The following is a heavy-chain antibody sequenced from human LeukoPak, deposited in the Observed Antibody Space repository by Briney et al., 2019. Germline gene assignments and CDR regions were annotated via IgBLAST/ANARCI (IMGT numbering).Heavy chain of an antibody. J-gene: IGHJ4*02. CDR3: AKDTGNELYYYDSSGYFDY. Sequence: GGSLRLSCAASGFTFSSYAMHWVRQAPGKGLEWVAVISYDGSNKYYADSVKGRFTISRDNSKNTLYLQMNSLRAEGTAVYYCAKDTGNELYYYDSSGYFDYWGQGTLVIVSS. CDR2: ISYDGSNK. CDR1: GFTFSSYA. D-gene: IGHD3-22*01. V-gene: IGHV3-30-3*01.